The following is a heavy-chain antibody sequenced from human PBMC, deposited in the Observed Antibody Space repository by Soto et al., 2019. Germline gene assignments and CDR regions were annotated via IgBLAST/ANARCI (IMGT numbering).Heavy chain of an antibody. CDR2: ISGFGDST. D-gene: IGHD2-2*01. V-gene: IGHV3-23*01. CDR3: AKDAAVVVPAVIRNWFDP. J-gene: IGHJ5*02. CDR1: VFSFSSYG. Sequence: PGGSLRLSCAASVFSFSSYGMSWVRQAPGRGLEWVSGISGFGDSTYYADSVKGRFTISRDNSENTLYLQMNSLRAEDTAVYFCAKDAAVVVPAVIRNWFDPWGQGTQVTVSS.